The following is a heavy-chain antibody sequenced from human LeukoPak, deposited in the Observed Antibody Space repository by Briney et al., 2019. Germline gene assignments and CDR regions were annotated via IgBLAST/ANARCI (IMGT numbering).Heavy chain of an antibody. Sequence: SETLSLTCTVSGYSISSGYYWGWIRQPPGKGLEWIGYIHYSGSTKYNPSLKSRIAISMDTSKNQFSLRLSSVTAADTAMYYCARDIWSREGYNLGYWGQGSLVTAAS. CDR1: GYSISSGYY. V-gene: IGHV4-61*01. J-gene: IGHJ4*02. CDR2: IHYSGST. CDR3: ARDIWSREGYNLGY. D-gene: IGHD5-24*01.